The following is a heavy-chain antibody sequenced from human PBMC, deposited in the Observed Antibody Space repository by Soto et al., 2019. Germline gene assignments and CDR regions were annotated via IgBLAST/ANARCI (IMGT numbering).Heavy chain of an antibody. CDR3: ARGPYYYDRSGYYDY. Sequence: GASVKVSCKASGYTFTSYGISWVRQAPGQGLEWMGWISAYNGNTNYAQKLQGRVTMTTDTSTSTAYMELRSLRSDDTAVYYCARGPYYYDRSGYYDYWGQGTLVTVSS. CDR2: ISAYNGNT. CDR1: GYTFTSYG. D-gene: IGHD3-22*01. V-gene: IGHV1-18*01. J-gene: IGHJ4*02.